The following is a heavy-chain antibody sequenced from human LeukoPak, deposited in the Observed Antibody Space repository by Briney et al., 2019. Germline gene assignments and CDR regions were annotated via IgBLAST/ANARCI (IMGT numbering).Heavy chain of an antibody. Sequence: ASVKVSCKXSGYTFTGYYMHWVRQAPGQGLEWMGRINPNSGGTNYSQKFQGRVTMTRDTSISTAYMELSRLRSDDTAVYYCARDLRYSSGWPGGYWGQGTLVTVSS. CDR1: GYTFTGYY. CDR2: INPNSGGT. CDR3: ARDLRYSSGWPGGY. V-gene: IGHV1-2*06. J-gene: IGHJ4*02. D-gene: IGHD6-19*01.